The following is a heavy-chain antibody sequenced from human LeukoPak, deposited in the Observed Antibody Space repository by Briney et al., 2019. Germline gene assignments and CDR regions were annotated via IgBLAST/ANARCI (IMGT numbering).Heavy chain of an antibody. Sequence: SETLPLTCTVSGGSISSSSYYWRWIRQPPGKGLEGIGSIYYSGSTYYNPSLKSRVNISVDTSKNQFSLKLSSVTAADTAVYYCARLGQSGSYLGSNWFDPWGQGTLVTVSS. CDR3: ARLGQSGSYLGSNWFDP. V-gene: IGHV4-39*01. CDR2: IYYSGST. J-gene: IGHJ5*02. D-gene: IGHD3-10*01. CDR1: GGSISSSSYY.